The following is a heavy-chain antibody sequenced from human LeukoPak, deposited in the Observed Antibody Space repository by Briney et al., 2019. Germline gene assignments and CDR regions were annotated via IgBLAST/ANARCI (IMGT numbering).Heavy chain of an antibody. CDR2: IYYSVST. CDR1: GGAISTYY. Sequence: PSETLSLTCTVSGGAISTYYWSWIRQPPGKGLDFIGYIYYSVSTNYNPSLKSRVIISLDTSKNQFSLKLSSVTAADTAVYYCARLSKKGYGDDGSEYFFDCWGQGTLVTVSS. CDR3: ARLSKKGYGDDGSEYFFDC. J-gene: IGHJ4*02. D-gene: IGHD4-17*01. V-gene: IGHV4-59*08.